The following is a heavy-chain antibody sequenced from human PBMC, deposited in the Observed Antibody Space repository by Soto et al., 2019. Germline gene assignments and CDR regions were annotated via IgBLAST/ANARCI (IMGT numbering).Heavy chain of an antibody. J-gene: IGHJ3*02. Sequence: EVNLLESGGGLVQPGGSLRLSCAGSGFTFNNSAMTWVRQAPGQGLEWVASISENGGSRGGTYYADSVKGRFTISRDNSKNTLYLQVDSLTGADTAVYYCASAKAVVIAPLGIWGQGALVTVSS. CDR3: ASAKAVVIAPLGI. CDR1: GFTFNNSA. V-gene: IGHV3-23*01. D-gene: IGHD2-21*01. CDR2: ISENGGSRGGT.